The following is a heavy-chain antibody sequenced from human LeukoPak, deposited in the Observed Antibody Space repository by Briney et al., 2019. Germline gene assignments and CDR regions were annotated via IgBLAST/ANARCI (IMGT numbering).Heavy chain of an antibody. CDR1: GGSFSGYY. J-gene: IGHJ5*02. CDR3: ARGRTLGARDHNWFDP. D-gene: IGHD1-26*01. Sequence: PSETLSLTCAVYGGSFSGYYWSWIRQPPGKGLEWIGEINHSGSTNYNPSLKSRVTISVDTSKNQFSLKLSSVTAADTAVYYCARGRTLGARDHNWFDPWGQGTLVTVSS. V-gene: IGHV4-34*01. CDR2: INHSGST.